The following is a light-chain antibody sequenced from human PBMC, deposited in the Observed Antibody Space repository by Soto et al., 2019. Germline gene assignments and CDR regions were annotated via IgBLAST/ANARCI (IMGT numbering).Light chain of an antibody. Sequence: QSVLTQPPSVSGAPGQSVTISCTGSSSNIGADYDVHWFQHLPRTAPKLLIYGNIHRPSGVPDRFSGSKSGTSASLVITGVQAEDEADYYCQSYDSNLSGSGVLGTGTKVTVL. CDR1: SSNIGADYD. V-gene: IGLV1-40*01. CDR2: GNI. CDR3: QSYDSNLSGSGV. J-gene: IGLJ1*01.